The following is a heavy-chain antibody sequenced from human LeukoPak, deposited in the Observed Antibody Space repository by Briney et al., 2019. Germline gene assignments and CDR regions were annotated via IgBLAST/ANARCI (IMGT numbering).Heavy chain of an antibody. CDR2: IIPIFGTA. CDR1: GGTFSSYA. V-gene: IGHV1-69*13. J-gene: IGHJ6*03. Sequence: SVKVSCKASGGTFSSYAISWVRQAPGQGLEWMGGIIPIFGTANYAQKFQGRVTITADESTSTAYMELSSLRSEDTAVYYCARDGYYDSSGYYYYYYMDVWGKGTTVTVSS. CDR3: ARDGYYDSSGYYYYYYMDV. D-gene: IGHD3-22*01.